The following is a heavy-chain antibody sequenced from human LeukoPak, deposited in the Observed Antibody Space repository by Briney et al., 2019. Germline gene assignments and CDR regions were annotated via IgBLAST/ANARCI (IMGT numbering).Heavy chain of an antibody. CDR1: GFTFSNYG. V-gene: IGHV3-33*01. D-gene: IGHD3-16*01. CDR2: ILYYGSDK. CDR3: ASPVVLGAYLRGAYYFDS. Sequence: GRSLRLSCAASGFTFSNYGMHWVRQAPGKGLEWVAGILYYGSDKHHADSVKGLFTISRDNSKNTLYLQMNSLRVEDTDVYYCASPVVLGAYLRGAYYFDSWGQGTLVTVSS. J-gene: IGHJ4*02.